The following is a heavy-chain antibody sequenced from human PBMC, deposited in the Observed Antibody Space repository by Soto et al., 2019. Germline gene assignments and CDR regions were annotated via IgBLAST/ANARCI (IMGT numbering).Heavy chain of an antibody. D-gene: IGHD2-21*01. CDR3: AKHIPWGPLDY. J-gene: IGHJ4*02. Sequence: QLQLQESGPGLVKPSETLSLTCTVSGASISSSNFYWGWIRQPPGKGLEWIGGFYYGGNTYYNPSLKTRVTIAVDTSKNQCSLNLSSVTAADTAVYYCAKHIPWGPLDYWGQGTLFTVSS. V-gene: IGHV4-39*01. CDR1: GASISSSNFY. CDR2: FYYGGNT.